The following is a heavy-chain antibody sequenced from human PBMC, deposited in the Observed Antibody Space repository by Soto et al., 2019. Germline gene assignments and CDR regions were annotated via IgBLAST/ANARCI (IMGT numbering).Heavy chain of an antibody. CDR1: GFTFSSST. Sequence: PVGSLRLSCTGSGFTFSSSTMTWVRQGPGKGLEWVSSISSSSSYIYFADSLKGRFTISRDNAKNSLYLQMNSLSAEDTAVYYCARDIGEMSAVWGQGTQVTVSS. J-gene: IGHJ4*02. V-gene: IGHV3-21*06. CDR2: ISSSSSYI. CDR3: ARDIGEMSAV. D-gene: IGHD3-10*01.